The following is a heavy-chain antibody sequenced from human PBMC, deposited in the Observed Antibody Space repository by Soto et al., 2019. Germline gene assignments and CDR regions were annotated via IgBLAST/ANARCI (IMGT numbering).Heavy chain of an antibody. V-gene: IGHV4-39*01. CDR1: GGSISNSNYY. J-gene: IGHJ5*01. CDR2: IYYTGNT. CDR3: ESHSPGFFPSDS. Sequence: QLQLQESGPGLVKPSETLSLTCTVSGGSISNSNYYWGWIRQPPGKGLAWIGSIYYTGNTYYNPSLRGRLPVPVDPSNILFAQMWGFGTAANAVVYFWESHSPGFFPSDSWAQGPLVTVSS. D-gene: IGHD3-3*01.